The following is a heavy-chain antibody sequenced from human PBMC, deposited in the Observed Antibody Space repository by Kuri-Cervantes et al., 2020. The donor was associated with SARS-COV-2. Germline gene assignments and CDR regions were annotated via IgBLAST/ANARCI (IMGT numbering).Heavy chain of an antibody. Sequence: GGSLRPSCAASGFTFSSYAMHWVRQAPGKGLEWVAVISYDGSNKYYADSVKGRFTISRDNSKNTLYLQMNSLRAEDTAVYYCANSLLLSLDYWGQGTLVTVSS. D-gene: IGHD1-26*01. CDR1: GFTFSSYA. CDR3: ANSLLLSLDY. V-gene: IGHV3-30*04. CDR2: ISYDGSNK. J-gene: IGHJ4*02.